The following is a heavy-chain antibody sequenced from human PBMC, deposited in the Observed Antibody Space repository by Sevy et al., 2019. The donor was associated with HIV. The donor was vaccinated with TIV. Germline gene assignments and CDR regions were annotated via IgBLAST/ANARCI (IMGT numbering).Heavy chain of an antibody. J-gene: IGHJ6*02. CDR2: ILYDGSKK. CDR1: GFTFSSYG. CDR3: ARGLAALPGYYYGMDV. V-gene: IGHV3-33*01. Sequence: GGSLRLSCAASGFTFSSYGMHWVRQAPGKGLEWVAVILYDGSKKYYADSVKGRFTISRDNSKNTFYLQMSRLTSEDTAVYYCARGLAALPGYYYGMDVWGQGTAVTVSS. D-gene: IGHD6-6*01.